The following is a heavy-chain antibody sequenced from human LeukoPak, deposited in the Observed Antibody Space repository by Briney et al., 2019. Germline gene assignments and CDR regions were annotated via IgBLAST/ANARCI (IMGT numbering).Heavy chain of an antibody. CDR3: ERDRYGDYGMDV. Sequence: GGSLRLSCAASGFTFSSYSMNWVRQAPGKGLEWVSFISSSSSYIYYADSVKGRFTISRDNAKNSLYLQMNSLRAEDTAVYYCERDRYGDYGMDVWGQGTTVTVSS. CDR1: GFTFSSYS. V-gene: IGHV3-21*01. D-gene: IGHD4/OR15-4a*01. CDR2: ISSSSSYI. J-gene: IGHJ6*02.